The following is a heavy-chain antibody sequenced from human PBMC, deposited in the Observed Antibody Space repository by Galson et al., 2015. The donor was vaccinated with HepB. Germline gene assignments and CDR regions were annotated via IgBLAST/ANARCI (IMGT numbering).Heavy chain of an antibody. Sequence: SVKVSCKASRGTFSNYIISWVRQAPGQGLEWMGKIIPLFGVSNYAQDFQDRVTITADKSTNITDMEMHSLTSGDTAVYFCVINYFDTSGYFDFWGQGTLVTVSS. CDR3: VINYFDTSGYFDF. V-gene: IGHV1-69*02. D-gene: IGHD3-22*01. J-gene: IGHJ4*02. CDR1: RGTFSNYI. CDR2: IIPLFGVS.